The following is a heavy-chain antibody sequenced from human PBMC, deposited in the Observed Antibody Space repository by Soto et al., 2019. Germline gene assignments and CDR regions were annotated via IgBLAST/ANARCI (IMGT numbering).Heavy chain of an antibody. CDR2: ISSSSSTI. CDR3: ARPALAAAGGANWFDP. Sequence: VQLVESGGGLVQPGGSLRLSCAASGFTFSSYSMNWVRQAPGKGLEWVSYISSSSSTIYYADSVKGRFTISRDNAKNSLYLQMNSLRAEDTAVYYCARPALAAAGGANWFDPWGQGTLVTVSS. CDR1: GFTFSSYS. V-gene: IGHV3-48*01. D-gene: IGHD6-13*01. J-gene: IGHJ5*02.